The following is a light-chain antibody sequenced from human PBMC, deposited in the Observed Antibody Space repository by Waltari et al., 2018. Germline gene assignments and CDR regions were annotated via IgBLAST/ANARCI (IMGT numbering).Light chain of an antibody. CDR1: QTINKY. V-gene: IGKV1-39*01. Sequence: DIQMTQSPSSLSASVGDRVTITCRASQTINKYLNWYQKKPGRTPKVLIAVFSYLHTGVPSRFSGSGSGTDFTLTISSLQPEDFATYYCQQSDSLPLTFGGGTKVEIK. CDR2: VFS. J-gene: IGKJ4*01. CDR3: QQSDSLPLT.